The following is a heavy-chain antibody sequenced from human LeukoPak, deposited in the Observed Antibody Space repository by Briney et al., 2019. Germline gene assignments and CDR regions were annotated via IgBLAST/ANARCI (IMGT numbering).Heavy chain of an antibody. CDR2: INPNSGGT. CDR1: GYTFTGYY. D-gene: IGHD3-9*01. CDR3: ARAKRRDLTGPPSGP. J-gene: IGHJ5*02. Sequence: ASVKVSCKASGYTFTGYYMHWVRQAPGQGLEWMGWINPNSGGTNYAQKFQGRVTMTRDTSISTAYMALSRLRSDDTAVYYCARAKRRDLTGPPSGPWGQGTLVTVSS. V-gene: IGHV1-2*02.